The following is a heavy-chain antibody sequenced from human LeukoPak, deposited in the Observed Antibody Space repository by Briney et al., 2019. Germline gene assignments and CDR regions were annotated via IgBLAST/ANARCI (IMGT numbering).Heavy chain of an antibody. D-gene: IGHD3-22*01. CDR2: FDPEDGET. Sequence: ASVKVSCKVSGYTLTELSMHWVRQAPGKGLEWMGGFDPEDGETIYAQKFQGRVTMTRNTSISTAYMHLSSLRSEDTAVYYCARGPPGSGYPYWGYWGQGTLVTVSS. CDR3: ARGPPGSGYPYWGY. CDR1: GYTLTELS. J-gene: IGHJ4*02. V-gene: IGHV1-24*01.